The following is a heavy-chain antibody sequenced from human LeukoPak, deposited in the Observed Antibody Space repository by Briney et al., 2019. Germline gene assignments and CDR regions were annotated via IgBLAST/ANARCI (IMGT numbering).Heavy chain of an antibody. CDR2: ISGSGGST. Sequence: LPGGSLRLSCAASGFTFSSYAMSWVRQAPGKGLEWVSAISGSGGSTYYADSVKGRFTISRDNSKNTLYLQMNSLRAEDTAVYYCAKDFGWLRCYYFDYWGQGTLVTVSS. J-gene: IGHJ4*02. V-gene: IGHV3-23*01. CDR1: GFTFSSYA. CDR3: AKDFGWLRCYYFDY. D-gene: IGHD6-19*01.